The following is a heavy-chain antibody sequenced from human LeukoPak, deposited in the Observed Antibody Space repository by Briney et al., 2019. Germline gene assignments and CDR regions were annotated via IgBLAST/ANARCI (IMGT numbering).Heavy chain of an antibody. J-gene: IGHJ4*02. D-gene: IGHD6-13*01. CDR2: IIPIFGTA. CDR3: ASKVPGSSWYDY. V-gene: IGHV1-69*13. Sequence: SVKVSCKASGGTFSSYAISWVRQAPGQGLEWMGGIIPIFGTANYAQKFQGRVTITADESTSTAYMELSSLRSEDTAVYYCASKVPGSSWYDYWGQGTLVTVSS. CDR1: GGTFSSYA.